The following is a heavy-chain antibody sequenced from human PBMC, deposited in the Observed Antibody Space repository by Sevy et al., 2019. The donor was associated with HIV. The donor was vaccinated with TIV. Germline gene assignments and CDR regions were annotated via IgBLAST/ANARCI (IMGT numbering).Heavy chain of an antibody. J-gene: IGHJ4*02. CDR1: GFTFSSYW. CDR3: ASHYYDSTGYYYPLDY. D-gene: IGHD3-22*01. CDR2: ISIDGNNK. V-gene: IGHV3-30*03. Sequence: GGSLRLSCAASGFTFSSYWMSWVRQAPGKGLEWVAVISIDGNNKDYADSVKGRFTISRDNSKNTLYLQMNSLRAEDTAVYYCASHYYDSTGYYYPLDYWGQGTLVTVSS.